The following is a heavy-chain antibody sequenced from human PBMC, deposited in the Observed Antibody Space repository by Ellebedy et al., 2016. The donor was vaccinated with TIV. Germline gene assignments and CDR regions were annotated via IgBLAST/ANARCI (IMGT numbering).Heavy chain of an antibody. D-gene: IGHD5-18*01. V-gene: IGHV3-48*04. CDR1: GFPFSSYS. CDR3: ARVHCGSVSCFGWDLDY. Sequence: PGGSLRLSCAASGFPFSSYSMNWVRQAPGKGLAWVSYISSSSSTIYYADSVKGRFTISRDNAKNSLYLQMNSLRAEDTAVYYCARVHCGSVSCFGWDLDYWGQGTLVTVSS. CDR2: ISSSSSTI. J-gene: IGHJ4*02.